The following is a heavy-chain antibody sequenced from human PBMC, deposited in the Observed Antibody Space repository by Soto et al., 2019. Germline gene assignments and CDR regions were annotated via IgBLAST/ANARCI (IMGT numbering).Heavy chain of an antibody. D-gene: IGHD3-10*01. Sequence: QLQLQESGSGLVRPSQTLSLTCAVSGGSISSGGYSWNWIRQPPGKGLEWIGYIYHSGSTLYNPSLKSRVTISVDKSKNQFSLKLSSVTAADTAVYYCARDQLGGNWFDPWGQGTLGTVSS. CDR2: IYHSGST. V-gene: IGHV4-30-2*01. CDR3: ARDQLGGNWFDP. J-gene: IGHJ5*02. CDR1: GGSISSGGYS.